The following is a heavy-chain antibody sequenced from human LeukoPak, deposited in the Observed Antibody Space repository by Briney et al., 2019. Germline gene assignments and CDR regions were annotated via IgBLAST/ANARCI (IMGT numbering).Heavy chain of an antibody. D-gene: IGHD2-15*01. CDR1: GFTFSSYA. CDR3: VKAGKLGYCSGGSCYSYYYYYGMDV. V-gene: IGHV3-64D*06. Sequence: GGPLRLSCSASGFTFSSYAMHWVRQAPGKGLEYVSAISSNGGSTYYADSVKGRFTISRDNSKNTLYLQMSSLRAEDTAVYYCVKAGKLGYCSGGSCYSYYYYYGMDVWGKGTTVTVSS. CDR2: ISSNGGST. J-gene: IGHJ6*04.